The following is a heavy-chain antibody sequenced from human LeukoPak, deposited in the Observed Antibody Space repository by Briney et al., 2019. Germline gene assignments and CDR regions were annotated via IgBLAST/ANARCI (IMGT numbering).Heavy chain of an antibody. CDR3: ATLYGSGSYYED. D-gene: IGHD3-10*01. CDR1: GFTFSGCW. J-gene: IGHJ4*02. CDR2: INSDGSST. V-gene: IGHV3-74*01. Sequence: GGSLRLSCAASGFTFSGCWMHWVRQAPGKGLVWVSRINSDGSSTSYADSVKGRFTISRDNAKNTLYLQMNSLRAEDTAVYYCATLYGSGSYYEDWGQGTLVTVSS.